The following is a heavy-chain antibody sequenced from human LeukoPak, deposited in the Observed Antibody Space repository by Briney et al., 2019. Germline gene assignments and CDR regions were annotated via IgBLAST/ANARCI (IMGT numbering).Heavy chain of an antibody. Sequence: PGGSLRLSCEASGFNFSGYAMHWVRQAPGKGLEYVSVVTNNGDTTYYANSVKGRFTISRDNSKSTLFLQMDSLRGEDMGVYYCARGHPYNYGSNYMDVWGSGTTVTVS. D-gene: IGHD3-10*01. CDR1: GFNFSGYA. V-gene: IGHV3-64*01. CDR2: VTNNGDTT. CDR3: ARGHPYNYGSNYMDV. J-gene: IGHJ6*03.